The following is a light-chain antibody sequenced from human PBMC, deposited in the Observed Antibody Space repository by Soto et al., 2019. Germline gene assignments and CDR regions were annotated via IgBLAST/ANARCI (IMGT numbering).Light chain of an antibody. J-gene: IGKJ2*01. CDR2: GAS. V-gene: IGKV1-39*01. Sequence: DIQMTQSPSSLSASVGDRVAITCRAGQNIGTYLNWYQQKPGKAPKLLVYGASNLQSGVPSRFSGSGSGTHFPLTISSLQPGDSATYFCQQSYSTPPEYTFGQGTKLEI. CDR3: QQSYSTPPEYT. CDR1: QNIGTY.